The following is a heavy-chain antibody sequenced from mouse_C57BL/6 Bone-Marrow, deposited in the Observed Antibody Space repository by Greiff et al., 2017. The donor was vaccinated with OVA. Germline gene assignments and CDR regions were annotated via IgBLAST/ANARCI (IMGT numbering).Heavy chain of an antibody. D-gene: IGHD2-3*01. Sequence: VQLQQSGPELVKPGASVKISCKASGYAFSSSWMNWVKQRPGQGLEWIGRIYPGDGDTNYNGKFKGKATLTADKSSSTAYMQLSSLTSEDSAVYFCARNDGYRTMDYWGQGTSVTVSS. J-gene: IGHJ4*01. V-gene: IGHV1-82*01. CDR2: IYPGDGDT. CDR3: ARNDGYRTMDY. CDR1: GYAFSSSW.